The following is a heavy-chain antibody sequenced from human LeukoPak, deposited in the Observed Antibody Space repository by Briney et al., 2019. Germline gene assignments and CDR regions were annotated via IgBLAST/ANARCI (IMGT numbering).Heavy chain of an antibody. Sequence: PSETLSLTCAVYGGSFSGYYWSWIRQPPGKGLEWIGEINHSGSTNYNPSLKSRVTISVDTSKNQLSLKLSSVTAADTAVYYCVGYCSSTSCLPFDPWGQGTLVTVSS. CDR2: INHSGST. V-gene: IGHV4-34*01. D-gene: IGHD2-2*01. CDR3: VGYCSSTSCLPFDP. J-gene: IGHJ5*02. CDR1: GGSFSGYY.